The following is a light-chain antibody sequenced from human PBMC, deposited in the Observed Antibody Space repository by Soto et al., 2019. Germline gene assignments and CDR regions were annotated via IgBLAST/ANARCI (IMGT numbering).Light chain of an antibody. CDR1: QTVSSN. J-gene: IGKJ5*01. V-gene: IGKV3-15*01. Sequence: EIVMTQSPGTLSVSLGERVSFSGRASQTVSSNVAWYQHKPGQAHRPIIYGASTRATGIPARFSGSVSGTEFTLTIRRLQSEDFAVYYGQQYKNWPTWTVGQGTRLEIK. CDR3: QQYKNWPTWT. CDR2: GAS.